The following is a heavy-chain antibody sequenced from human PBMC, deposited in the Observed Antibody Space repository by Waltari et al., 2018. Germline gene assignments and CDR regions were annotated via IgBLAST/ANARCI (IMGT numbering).Heavy chain of an antibody. V-gene: IGHV4-38-2*02. CDR2: IYHSGST. D-gene: IGHD3-3*01. CDR3: ARADDFWSGYFGY. Sequence: QMQLQESGPGLVKPSETLSLTCTVSGYSISSGYYWGWIRQPPGKGLEWIGSIYHSGSTYYNPSLKSRVTISVDTSKNQFSLKLSSVTAADTAVYYCARADDFWSGYFGYWGQGTLVTVSS. J-gene: IGHJ4*02. CDR1: GYSISSGYY.